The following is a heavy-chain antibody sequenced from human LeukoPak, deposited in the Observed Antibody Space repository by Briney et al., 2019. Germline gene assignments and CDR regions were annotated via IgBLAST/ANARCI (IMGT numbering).Heavy chain of an antibody. CDR3: AREGTWIQLWENPYYFDY. CDR1: GGTFRSYA. J-gene: IGHJ4*02. V-gene: IGHV1-69*05. Sequence: SVKVSCKASGGTFRSYAISWVRQAPGQGLEWMGRIIPICGTANYAQKFQGRVTITTDETTSTAYMELSSLRSEDTAVYYCAREGTWIQLWENPYYFDYWGQGTLVTVSS. D-gene: IGHD5-18*01. CDR2: IIPICGTA.